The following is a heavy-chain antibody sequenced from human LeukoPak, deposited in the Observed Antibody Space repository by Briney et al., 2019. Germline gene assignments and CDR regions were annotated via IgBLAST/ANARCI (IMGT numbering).Heavy chain of an antibody. CDR2: ISSSSSTI. D-gene: IGHD4-17*01. Sequence: PGGSLRLSCAASGFTFDDYGMNWVRQAPGKGLEWVSYISSSSSTIYYADSVKGRFTISRDNAKNSLYLQMNSLRAEDTAVYYCARPPVTTPYYFDYWGQGTLVTVSS. V-gene: IGHV3-48*01. CDR1: GFTFDDYG. CDR3: ARPPVTTPYYFDY. J-gene: IGHJ4*02.